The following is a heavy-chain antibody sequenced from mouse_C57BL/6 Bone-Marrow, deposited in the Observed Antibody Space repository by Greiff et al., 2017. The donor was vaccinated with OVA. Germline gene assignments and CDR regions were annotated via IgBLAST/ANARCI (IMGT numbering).Heavy chain of an antibody. D-gene: IGHD4-1*01. Sequence: EVQLQQSGPELVKPGASVKISCKASGYSFTGYYMNWVKQSPEKSLEWIGEINPSTGGTTYNQKFKAKATLTVDKSSSTAYMQLKSLTSEDSAVYYGARGGTSPFAYWGQGTLVTVSA. CDR2: INPSTGGT. V-gene: IGHV1-42*01. CDR1: GYSFTGYY. J-gene: IGHJ3*01. CDR3: ARGGTSPFAY.